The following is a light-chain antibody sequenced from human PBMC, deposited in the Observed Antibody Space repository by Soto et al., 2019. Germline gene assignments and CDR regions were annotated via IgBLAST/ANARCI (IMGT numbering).Light chain of an antibody. CDR3: SSYTTSSTVA. V-gene: IGLV2-14*01. Sequence: QSALTQSASVSGSPGQSITISCTGTSSDIGGYNYVSWYQQHPDKAPKLMIFEVSNRPSGVSNRFSGSKSGNTASLTISGLVPEDEADYYCSSYTTSSTVAFGGGTKVTVL. CDR1: SSDIGGYNY. CDR2: EVS. J-gene: IGLJ2*01.